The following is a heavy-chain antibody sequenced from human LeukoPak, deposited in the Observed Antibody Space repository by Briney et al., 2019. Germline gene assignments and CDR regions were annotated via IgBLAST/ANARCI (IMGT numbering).Heavy chain of an antibody. CDR1: GDSVSSFY. CDR3: ARSGSSHYYGSGSFPC. CDR2: IYYSGST. J-gene: IGHJ4*02. D-gene: IGHD3-10*01. Sequence: SETLSLTCTVSGDSVSSFYWSWIRQPPGKGLEWIGYIYYSGSTNYNPSLKSRVTISVDTSKNQFSLKLSSVTAADTAVYYCARSGSSHYYGSGSFPCWGQGTLVTVSS. V-gene: IGHV4-59*02.